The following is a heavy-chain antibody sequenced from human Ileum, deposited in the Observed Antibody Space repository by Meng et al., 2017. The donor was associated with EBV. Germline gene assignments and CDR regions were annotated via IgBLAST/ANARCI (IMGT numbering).Heavy chain of an antibody. CDR3: ESVTPKGKPWLVPDY. Sequence: QVQRQPAGPGLGQPSATVSLSCAVAGGSISSSNWCRWVRHRQRKGLEWIGKIYNDGSTNYNQYPNRRIRISVAKSKNKFHLTLSFVTAADTDVYYCESVTPKGKPWLVPDYWGQGTLVTVSS. CDR2: IYNDGST. J-gene: IGHJ4*02. D-gene: IGHD6-19*01. CDR1: GGSISSSNW. V-gene: IGHV4-4*02.